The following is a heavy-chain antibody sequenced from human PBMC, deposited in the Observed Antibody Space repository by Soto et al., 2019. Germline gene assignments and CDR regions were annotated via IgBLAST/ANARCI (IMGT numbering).Heavy chain of an antibody. CDR3: ARADLSHYDFWSGYYPHFDY. CDR1: GYTFTSYG. D-gene: IGHD3-3*01. J-gene: IGHJ4*02. CDR2: ISAYNGNT. Sequence: ASVKVSCKASGYTFTSYGISWVRQAPGQGLEWMGWISAYNGNTNYAQKLQGRGTMTTDTSTSTAYMELRSLRSDDTAVYYCARADLSHYDFWSGYYPHFDYWGQGTLVTVSS. V-gene: IGHV1-18*04.